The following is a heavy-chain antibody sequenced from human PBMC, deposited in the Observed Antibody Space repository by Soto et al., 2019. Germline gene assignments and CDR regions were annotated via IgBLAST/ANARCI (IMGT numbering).Heavy chain of an antibody. V-gene: IGHV3-23*01. CDR1: GFTFSSYA. D-gene: IGHD6-6*01. Sequence: GGSLRLSCAASGFTFSSYAMSWVRQAPGKGLEWVSAISGSGGSTYYADSVKGRFTISRDNSKNTLYLQMNSLRAEDTAVYSCAKVSSSSSGSFDYWGQGTLVTVSS. CDR2: ISGSGGST. J-gene: IGHJ4*02. CDR3: AKVSSSSSGSFDY.